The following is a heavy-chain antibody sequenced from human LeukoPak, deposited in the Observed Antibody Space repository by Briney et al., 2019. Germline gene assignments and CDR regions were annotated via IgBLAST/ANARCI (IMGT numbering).Heavy chain of an antibody. D-gene: IGHD2-8*02. CDR3: AKGSGPPWFDP. J-gene: IGHJ5*02. V-gene: IGHV4-39*07. CDR1: GGSISSSTYY. Sequence: SETLSLTCTVSGGSISSSTYYWGWLRQPPGKGLEWIGNIYYSGSTYYNPSLESRVTISVHTSKNQFSLKLNSVTAADTAVYYCAKGSGPPWFDPWGQGTLVTVSS. CDR2: IYYSGST.